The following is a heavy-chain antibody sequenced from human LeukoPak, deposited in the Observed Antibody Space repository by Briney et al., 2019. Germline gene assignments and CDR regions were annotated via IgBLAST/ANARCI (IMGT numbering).Heavy chain of an antibody. J-gene: IGHJ4*02. V-gene: IGHV4-34*01. Sequence: PSETLSLTCAVYGGSFSGYYWSWIRQPPGKGLEWIGEINRSGSTNYNPSLKSRVTISVDTSKNQFSLKLSSVTAADTAVYDCARVTGYSTKSVYWGQGTLVTVSS. CDR3: ARVTGYSTKSVY. CDR1: GGSFSGYY. CDR2: INRSGST. D-gene: IGHD6-13*01.